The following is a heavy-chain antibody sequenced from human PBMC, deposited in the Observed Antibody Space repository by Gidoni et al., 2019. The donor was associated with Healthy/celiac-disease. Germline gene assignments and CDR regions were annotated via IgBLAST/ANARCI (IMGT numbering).Heavy chain of an antibody. J-gene: IGHJ6*02. CDR1: VGSISSSSYY. CDR3: ARDQIVVVPAATTTGYYYYGMDV. V-gene: IGHV4-39*01. Sequence: QLQLQESGPGLVKPSETLSLTCTVSVGSISSSSYYWGWIRQPPGKGREWIGSIYYSGSTYYNPSLKSRVTISVDTSKNQFSRKLSSVTAADTAVYYCARDQIVVVPAATTTGYYYYGMDVWGQGTTVTVSS. D-gene: IGHD2-2*01. CDR2: IYYSGST.